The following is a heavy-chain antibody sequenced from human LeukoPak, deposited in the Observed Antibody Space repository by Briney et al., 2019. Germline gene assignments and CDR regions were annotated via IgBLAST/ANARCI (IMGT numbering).Heavy chain of an antibody. CDR3: ASSSERAYDFWSGYPLGY. Sequence: GGSLRLSCAASGFTFSGYNMNWVRQAPGKGLEWVSSISSSSSYIYYADSVKGRFTISRDNAKNSLYLQMNSLRAEDTAVYYCASSSERAYDFWSGYPLGYWGQGTLATVSS. V-gene: IGHV3-21*01. J-gene: IGHJ4*02. CDR1: GFTFSGYN. CDR2: ISSSSSYI. D-gene: IGHD3-3*01.